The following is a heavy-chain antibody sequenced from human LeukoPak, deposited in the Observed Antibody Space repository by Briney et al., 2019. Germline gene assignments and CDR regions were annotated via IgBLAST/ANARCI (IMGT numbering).Heavy chain of an antibody. CDR1: GYTFTSYD. Sequence: GASVKVSCKASGYTFTSYDINWVRQATGQGLEWMGWMNPNSGNTGYAQKFQGRVTMTRNTSISTAYMELSSLRSDDTAVYYCARGFGGDYDFWSGYYITGTLGYYFDYWGQGTLVTVSS. CDR3: ARGFGGDYDFWSGYYITGTLGYYFDY. CDR2: MNPNSGNT. V-gene: IGHV1-8*01. D-gene: IGHD3-3*01. J-gene: IGHJ4*02.